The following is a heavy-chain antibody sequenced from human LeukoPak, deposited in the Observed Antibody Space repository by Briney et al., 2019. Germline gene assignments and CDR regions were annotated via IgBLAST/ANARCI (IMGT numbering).Heavy chain of an antibody. CDR1: GFTVSSHW. CDR3: SRVSYGGGFYYFLDS. V-gene: IGHV3-74*01. D-gene: IGHD2/OR15-2a*01. Sequence: PGGSLRLSCAASGFTVSSHWMHWVRQAPGKGLVWVSRINSDGSSTRYADSVKGRFTISRDNAKNTLYLQMNSLRAEDTAVYYCSRVSYGGGFYYFLDSWGQGTLVTASS. CDR2: INSDGSST. J-gene: IGHJ4*02.